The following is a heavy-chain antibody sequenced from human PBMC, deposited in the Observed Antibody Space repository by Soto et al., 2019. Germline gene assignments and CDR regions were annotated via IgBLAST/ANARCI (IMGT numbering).Heavy chain of an antibody. Sequence: SETLSLTCTVSGGSISSGSYYWIWIRQHPGKGLEWIGYIYYSGITYYNPSLKSRVTISVDTSKNQFSLKLSSVTAADTAVYYCARVSSSLIWFDPWGQGTLVTVSS. D-gene: IGHD6-13*01. CDR2: IYYSGIT. J-gene: IGHJ5*02. CDR3: ARVSSSLIWFDP. V-gene: IGHV4-31*03. CDR1: GGSISSGSYY.